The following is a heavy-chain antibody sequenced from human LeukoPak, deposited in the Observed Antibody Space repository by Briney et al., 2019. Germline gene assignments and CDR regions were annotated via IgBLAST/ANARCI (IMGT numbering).Heavy chain of an antibody. J-gene: IGHJ5*02. D-gene: IGHD2-2*01. CDR3: ASGHCSSTSCYGSWFDP. CDR2: INHSGST. V-gene: IGHV4-34*01. CDR1: GGSFSGYY. Sequence: PSKTLSLTCAVYGGSFSGYYWSWIRQPPGKGLEWIGEINHSGSTNYNPSLKSRVTISVDTSKNQFSLKLSSVTAADTAVYYCASGHCSSTSCYGSWFDPWGQGTLVTVSS.